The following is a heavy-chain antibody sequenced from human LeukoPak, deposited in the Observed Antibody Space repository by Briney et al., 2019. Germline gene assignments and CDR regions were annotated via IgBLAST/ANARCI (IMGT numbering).Heavy chain of an antibody. CDR2: ISYDGTNK. V-gene: IGHV3-30*03. J-gene: IGHJ6*03. CDR3: VRSPTYYNMDV. Sequence: AGSLRLSCAASGFTFNNYVIHWVRKAPAQGLELLAVISYDGTNKYYEDPVKDRFTISRDHSQSTVDLQMNTLRGADTAVYYCVRSPTYYNMDVWGKGTTVTVSS. CDR1: GFTFNNYV.